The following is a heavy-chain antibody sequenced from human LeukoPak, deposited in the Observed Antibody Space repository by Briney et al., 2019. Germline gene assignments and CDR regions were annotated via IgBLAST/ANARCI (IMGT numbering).Heavy chain of an antibody. CDR2: IIPIFGTS. D-gene: IGHD4-17*01. Sequence: ASVKVSCKASGGTFISYAISWVRQAPGQGLDWMGGIIPIFGTSNYAQKFQGRVMITTEGSTSTAYMELSSLRSEDTAVYYCARDYGDYVGYAFDIWGQGTMVTVSS. J-gene: IGHJ3*02. CDR1: GGTFISYA. CDR3: ARDYGDYVGYAFDI. V-gene: IGHV1-69*05.